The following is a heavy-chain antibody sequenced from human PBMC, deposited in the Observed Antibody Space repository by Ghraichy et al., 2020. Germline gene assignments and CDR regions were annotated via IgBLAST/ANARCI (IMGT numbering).Heavy chain of an antibody. CDR3: AKAYLPTVTTLPYFDC. D-gene: IGHD4-17*01. V-gene: IGHV3-23*01. CDR2: LSASGGSA. J-gene: IGHJ4*02. Sequence: GESLNISCAASGFAFSSYALSWVRQAPGKGLEWVSALSASGGSANYADSVKGRFTISRDNFKNMLYLQMNSLRAEDTAVFYCAKAYLPTVTTLPYFDCWGQGTLVTVSS. CDR1: GFAFSSYA.